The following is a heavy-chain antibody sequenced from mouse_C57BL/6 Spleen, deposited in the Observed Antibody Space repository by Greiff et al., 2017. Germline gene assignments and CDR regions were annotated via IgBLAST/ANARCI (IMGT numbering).Heavy chain of an antibody. V-gene: IGHV2-9-1*01. Sequence: VKLMESGPGLVAPSQSLSITCTVSGFSFTRYAISWVRQPPGKGLAWLGVIWTGGGPNYNSALKSRLSISQDNSKSQVFLKMNSLQTDDTARYYCARSWDNYAMDYWGQGTSVTVSS. CDR2: IWTGGGP. J-gene: IGHJ4*01. D-gene: IGHD4-1*01. CDR3: ARSWDNYAMDY. CDR1: GFSFTRYA.